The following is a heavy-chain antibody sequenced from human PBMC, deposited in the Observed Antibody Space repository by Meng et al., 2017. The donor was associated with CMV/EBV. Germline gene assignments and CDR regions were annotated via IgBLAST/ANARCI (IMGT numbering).Heavy chain of an antibody. J-gene: IGHJ5*02. V-gene: IGHV1-18*01. D-gene: IGHD3-16*01. CDR3: ARVGGGNWFDP. Sequence: GAELEMHGATVKFSGKALCYNFTSYVISWVRQAPGRGLEGMGWISAYNGNTNYAQKLQGRVTMTTDTSTSTAYMELRSLRSDDTAVYYCARVGGGNWFDPWGQGTLVTVSS. CDR1: CYNFTSYV. CDR2: ISAYNGNT.